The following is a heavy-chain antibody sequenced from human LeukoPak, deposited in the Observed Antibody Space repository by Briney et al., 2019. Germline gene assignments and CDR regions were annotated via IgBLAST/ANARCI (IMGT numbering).Heavy chain of an antibody. D-gene: IGHD1-1*01. V-gene: IGHV1-46*01. CDR1: GNTITSYY. CDR3: ARDAQEAENENDYYGMDV. CDR2: INPSGGNT. J-gene: IGHJ6*02. Sequence: ASVKLSCKASGNTITSYYMHWVRQAPGQGLEWMGIINPSGGNTNYAQKLQGRVTMTRATSTGTVYMELSSLRSEDTAVYYCARDAQEAENENDYYGMDVWGQGTTVTVSS.